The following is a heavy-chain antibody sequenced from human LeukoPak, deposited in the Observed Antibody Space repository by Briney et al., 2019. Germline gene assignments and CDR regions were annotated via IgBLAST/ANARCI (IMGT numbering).Heavy chain of an antibody. CDR2: IYPGDSDT. V-gene: IGHV5-51*01. CDR3: ARQYCSSTSCYPSYFDY. J-gene: IGHJ4*02. Sequence: GESLKISCKDSGYTFTSYWIGWVRQMPGKGLEWMGIIYPGDSDTRYSPSFQGQVTISADKSISTAYLQWSSLKASDTAMYYCARQYCSSTSCYPSYFDYWGQGTLVTVSS. CDR1: GYTFTSYW. D-gene: IGHD2-2*01.